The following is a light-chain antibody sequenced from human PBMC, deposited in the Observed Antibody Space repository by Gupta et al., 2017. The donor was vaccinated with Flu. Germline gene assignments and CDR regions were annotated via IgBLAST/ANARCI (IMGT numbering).Light chain of an antibody. J-gene: IGKJ4*01. V-gene: IGKV1-33*01. CDR1: QDINNF. Sequence: DIQLTQSPSSLSASEGDRVTITCQSSQDINNFLNWFQQKPGKAPNLLIYDVSNLKKGVPARFAGGGSGTNFTFSISSLQPEDIATYFCQQYDSLPLTFGGGTRVDI. CDR3: QQYDSLPLT. CDR2: DVS.